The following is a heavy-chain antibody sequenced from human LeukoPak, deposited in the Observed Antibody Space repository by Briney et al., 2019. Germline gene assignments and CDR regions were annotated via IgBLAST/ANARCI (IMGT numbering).Heavy chain of an antibody. CDR3: AREGDGYSYPY. CDR2: IYYSGST. V-gene: IGHV4-59*01. D-gene: IGHD5-24*01. CDR1: GGSISQYY. Sequence: SETLSLTCTVSGGSISQYYWSWIRQPPGKGLEWIGFIYYSGSTKSNPSLKSRVTISIDTSQNQFSLRLTSLAAADTAVYFCAREGDGYSYPYWGRGTLVTVSS. J-gene: IGHJ4*02.